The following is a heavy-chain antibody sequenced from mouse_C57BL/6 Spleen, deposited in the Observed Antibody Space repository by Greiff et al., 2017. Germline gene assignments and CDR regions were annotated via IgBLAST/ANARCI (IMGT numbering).Heavy chain of an antibody. J-gene: IGHJ1*03. CDR3: ARNGGFDV. CDR1: GFTFSNYG. Sequence: EVQLVESGGGLVKPGGSLKLSCAASGFTFSNYGMYWVRQAPEKGLEWVAYISSGSSTIYYADTVKGRFTISRDNARNTLFLQMTSLKSEDTAMYYCARNGGFDVWGKGTPVTVSS. CDR2: ISSGSSTI. V-gene: IGHV5-17*01.